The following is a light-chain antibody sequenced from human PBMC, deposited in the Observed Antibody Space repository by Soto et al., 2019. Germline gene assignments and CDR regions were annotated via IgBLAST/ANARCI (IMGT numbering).Light chain of an antibody. Sequence: EIVLTQSPGTLSLSPGERVTLSCRASQAVSSTYLAWYQQKPGQAPRLLVYLASSRATGVPDRFSGSGSGTDFTLTISRLEPDDSAVYYCQQYGSSPATFGQGTELEIK. V-gene: IGKV3-20*01. CDR2: LAS. CDR1: QAVSSTY. CDR3: QQYGSSPAT. J-gene: IGKJ2*01.